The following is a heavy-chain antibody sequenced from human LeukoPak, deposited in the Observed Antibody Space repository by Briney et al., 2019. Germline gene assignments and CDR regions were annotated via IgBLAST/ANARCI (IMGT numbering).Heavy chain of an antibody. Sequence: SQTLSLTCTVSGGSISSGDYYWSWIRQPPGKGLEWIGYIYYSGSTYYNPSLKSRVTISVDTSKNQFSLKLSSVTAADTAVYYCAGEDPYYDSSGYLYWYFDLWGRGTLVTVSS. V-gene: IGHV4-30-4*01. CDR3: AGEDPYYDSSGYLYWYFDL. J-gene: IGHJ2*01. CDR1: GGSISSGDYY. D-gene: IGHD3-22*01. CDR2: IYYSGST.